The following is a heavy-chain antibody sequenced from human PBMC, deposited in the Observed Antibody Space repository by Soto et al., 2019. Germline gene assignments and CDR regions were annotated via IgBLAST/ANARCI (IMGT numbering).Heavy chain of an antibody. CDR1: GFTFSSYA. CDR3: AKFFVETGGSSGWPWSFHF. Sequence: EVQLLESGGGLVQPGGSLRLSCAASGFTFSSYAMSWVRQAPGKGLEWVAAISGTGGTTSYADSVKGRFTISRDNSRNTLHLQMNSLRAEDTAIYYCAKFFVETGGSSGWPWSFHFWGQGTLVTVSS. CDR2: ISGTGGTT. D-gene: IGHD6-25*01. J-gene: IGHJ4*02. V-gene: IGHV3-23*01.